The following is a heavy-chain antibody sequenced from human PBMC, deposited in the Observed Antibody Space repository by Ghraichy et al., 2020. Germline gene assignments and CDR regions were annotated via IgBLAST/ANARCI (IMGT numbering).Heavy chain of an antibody. CDR1: VFTFSSHW. D-gene: IGHD7-27*01. J-gene: IGHJ4*02. CDR3: ARDNWGSIDY. V-gene: IGHV3-74*03. Sequence: LSLTCAASVFTFSSHWMHWVRQAPGKGLVALSHINGAETTTTYAESVKGRFTISRDNAKNTLYLQMNSLRAEDTAIYYCARDNWGSIDYWGQGTLVTVSS. CDR2: INGAETTT.